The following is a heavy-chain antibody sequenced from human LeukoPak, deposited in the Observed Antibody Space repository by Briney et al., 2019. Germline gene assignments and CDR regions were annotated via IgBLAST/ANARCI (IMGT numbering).Heavy chain of an antibody. CDR1: GFIFSNYG. V-gene: IGHV3-33*01. Sequence: GGSLRLSCAASGFIFSNYGMHWVRQAPGKGLEWVAHIWYDGSNKYYADSVKGRFTISRDKSKNTLYLQMNSLRAEDTAVYFCARDHYCSGGSCYRDAFDIWGQGTMVTVSS. J-gene: IGHJ3*02. CDR3: ARDHYCSGGSCYRDAFDI. D-gene: IGHD2-15*01. CDR2: IWYDGSNK.